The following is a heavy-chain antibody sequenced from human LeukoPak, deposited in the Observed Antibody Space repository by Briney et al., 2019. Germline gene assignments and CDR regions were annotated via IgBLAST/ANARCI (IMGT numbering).Heavy chain of an antibody. CDR3: ARGRSGYRVTGYFDY. Sequence: PSETLSLTCAVSGGSFSGYCWSWIRQPPGKGLEWIGEINHSGSTNYNPSLKSRVTISVDTSKNQFSLKLSSVTAADTAVYYCARGRSGYRVTGYFDYWGQGTLVTVSS. CDR1: GGSFSGYC. CDR2: INHSGST. J-gene: IGHJ4*02. V-gene: IGHV4-34*01. D-gene: IGHD5-12*01.